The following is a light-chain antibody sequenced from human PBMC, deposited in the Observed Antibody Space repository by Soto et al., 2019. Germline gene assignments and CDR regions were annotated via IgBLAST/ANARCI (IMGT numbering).Light chain of an antibody. CDR3: LHYSTYPLT. J-gene: IGKJ4*01. Sequence: DIQMTQSPASLSASVGDRVTITCRASDKIDNWLAWFQQKPGKAPKLLIYKASTVESGVPSRFSGSGSGTVFTLTISSLQTDDFASYYCLHYSTYPLTFGGGTRVDI. CDR2: KAS. V-gene: IGKV1-5*03. CDR1: DKIDNW.